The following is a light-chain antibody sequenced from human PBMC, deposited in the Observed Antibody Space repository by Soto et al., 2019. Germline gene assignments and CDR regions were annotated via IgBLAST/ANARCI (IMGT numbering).Light chain of an antibody. CDR1: SSHSTYV. CDR3: QTWGTGNVV. V-gene: IGLV4-69*02. CDR2: LNSDGSH. J-gene: IGLJ2*01. Sequence: QLVLTQSPSASAALGAPVKLTCTLSSSHSTYVIAWHQQQPEKGPRYLMKLNSDGSHSKGDGIPDRFSGSSSGPERYLIISSLQSEDEADYYCQTWGTGNVVFGGGTKLTVL.